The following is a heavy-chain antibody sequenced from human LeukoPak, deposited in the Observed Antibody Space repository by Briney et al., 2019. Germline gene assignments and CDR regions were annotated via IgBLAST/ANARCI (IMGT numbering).Heavy chain of an antibody. J-gene: IGHJ4*02. Sequence: GASVKVSCKASGYTFTGYYMHWVRQAPGQGLEWMGRINPNSGGTNYAQKFQARVTMTRDTSNSTAYMELSRLRSDDTAVYYCARTWRYCSGGSCYTWDYWGQGTLVTVSS. V-gene: IGHV1-2*06. CDR1: GYTFTGYY. D-gene: IGHD2-15*01. CDR2: INPNSGGT. CDR3: ARTWRYCSGGSCYTWDY.